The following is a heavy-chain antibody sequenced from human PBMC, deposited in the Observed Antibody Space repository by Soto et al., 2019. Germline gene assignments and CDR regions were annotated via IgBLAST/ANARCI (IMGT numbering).Heavy chain of an antibody. CDR3: VKDGGGDPATDQH. CDR2: IRGSGGRT. CDR1: GITISNYP. Sequence: EVQLLESGGGLVQPGGSLRLSCAASGITISNYPMNWVRQAPGKGLDWVSVIRGSGGRTDYGDSAKGRFTISKDISKNPLTQKLYSLIVGHTADYFAVKDGGGDPATDQHWCHGTLFSVAS. J-gene: IGHJ4*01. V-gene: IGHV3-23*01. D-gene: IGHD2-21*01.